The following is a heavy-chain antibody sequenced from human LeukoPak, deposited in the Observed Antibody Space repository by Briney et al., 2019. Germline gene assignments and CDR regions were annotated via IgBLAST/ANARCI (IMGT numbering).Heavy chain of an antibody. CDR2: IYYSGST. CDR3: ARANPRLRGMDV. CDR1: GGSISSSSYY. Sequence: KPSETLSLTCTVSGGSISSSSYYWGWIRQPPGKGLERIGSIYYSGSTYYNPSLKSRVTISVDTSKNQFSLKLSSVTAADTAVYYCARANPRLRGMDVWGQGTTVTVSS. D-gene: IGHD3-16*01. V-gene: IGHV4-39*01. J-gene: IGHJ6*02.